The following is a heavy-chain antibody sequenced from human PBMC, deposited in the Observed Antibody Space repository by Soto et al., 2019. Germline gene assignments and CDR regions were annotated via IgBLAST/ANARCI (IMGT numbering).Heavy chain of an antibody. Sequence: PSETLSLTCTVSGVSISSYYWIWIRQPPGKGLEWIGYIYYSGSTNYNPSLKSRATISVDTSKNQFSLKLSSVTAADTAVYYCARDRGYDFWSGYYYDWGQGTLVTVSS. CDR2: IYYSGST. J-gene: IGHJ4*02. CDR3: ARDRGYDFWSGYYYD. CDR1: GVSISSYY. V-gene: IGHV4-59*01. D-gene: IGHD3-3*01.